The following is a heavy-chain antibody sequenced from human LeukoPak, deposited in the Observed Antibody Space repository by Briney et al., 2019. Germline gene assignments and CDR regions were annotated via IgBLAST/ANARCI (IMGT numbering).Heavy chain of an antibody. V-gene: IGHV4-39*01. J-gene: IGHJ5*02. CDR2: IYYSGST. CDR3: ARWPLITRNRAAAGTVNWFDP. D-gene: IGHD6-13*01. Sequence: SETLSLTCTVSGGSISSSSYYWGWMRQPPGKGLEWIGSIYYSGSTYYTPSLKSRVTISVDTSKNQFSLKLSSVTAADTAVYYCARWPLITRNRAAAGTVNWFDPWGQGTLVTVSS. CDR1: GGSISSSSYY.